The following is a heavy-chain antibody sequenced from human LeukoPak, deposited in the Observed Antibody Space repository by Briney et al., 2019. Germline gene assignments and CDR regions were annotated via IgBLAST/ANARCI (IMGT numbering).Heavy chain of an antibody. CDR2: VCGGGGSA. V-gene: IGHV3-23*01. CDR1: GFTFSSYA. J-gene: IGHJ4*02. Sequence: GGSLRLSCAASGFTFSSYAMTWVRQAPGKGLDWVSTVCGGGGSAYYADSVKGRLIISRDNSKNTLYLQLNSLNAEDTAVYYCAKDQGYSGYDEDYYFDYWGQRTLVTASS. CDR3: AKDQGYSGYDEDYYFDY. D-gene: IGHD5-12*01.